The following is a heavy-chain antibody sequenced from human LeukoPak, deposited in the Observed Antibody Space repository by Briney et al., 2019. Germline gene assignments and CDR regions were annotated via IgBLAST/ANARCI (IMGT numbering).Heavy chain of an antibody. CDR1: GFTFSSYA. D-gene: IGHD1-14*01. CDR2: IRYDGSDK. V-gene: IGHV3-30*02. J-gene: IGHJ4*02. CDR3: ARDIVEPPGSGRYFDN. Sequence: PGGSLRLSCAASGFTFSSYAMHWVRQAPGKGLEWVTFIRYDGSDKFYADSVKGRFTTSRDNSRSTLYLQMNSLRPEDTAVYYCARDIVEPPGSGRYFDNWGQGTLITVSS.